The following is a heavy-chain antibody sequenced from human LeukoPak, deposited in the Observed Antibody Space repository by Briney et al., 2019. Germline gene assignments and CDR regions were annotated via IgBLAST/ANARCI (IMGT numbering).Heavy chain of an antibody. D-gene: IGHD3-16*01. V-gene: IGHV3-53*04. CDR3: ARGGVGAFDI. J-gene: IGHJ3*02. Sequence: GGSLRLSCAASGFTISDNFMSWVRQAPGKGLEWVSLIYAAGRTYFADSVKGRFTISRHNSKNTLYLQMNSLRAEDTAVYYCARGGVGAFDIWGQGTMVTVSS. CDR1: GFTISDNF. CDR2: IYAAGRT.